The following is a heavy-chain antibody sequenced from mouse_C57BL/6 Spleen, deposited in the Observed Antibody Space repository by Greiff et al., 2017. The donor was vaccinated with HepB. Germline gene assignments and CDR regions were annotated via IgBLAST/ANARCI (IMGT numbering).Heavy chain of an antibody. CDR2: IWGVGST. CDR3: ASGRGGFAY. V-gene: IGHV2-6*01. Sequence: VQRVESGPGLVAPSQSLSITCTVSGFSLTSYGVDWVRQSPGKGLEWLGVIWGVGSTNYNSALKSRLSISKDNSKSQVFLKMNSLQTDDTAMYYCASGRGGFAYWGQGTLVTVSA. CDR1: GFSLTSYG. J-gene: IGHJ3*01.